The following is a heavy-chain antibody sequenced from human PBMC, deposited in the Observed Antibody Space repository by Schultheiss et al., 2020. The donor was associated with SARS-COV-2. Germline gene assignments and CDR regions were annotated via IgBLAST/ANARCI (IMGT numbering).Heavy chain of an antibody. CDR2: ISSSSSYI. CDR3: ARDMRSGYSPYYFDY. D-gene: IGHD5-12*01. Sequence: GGSLRLSCAASGFTFSSYSMNWVRQAPGKGLEWVSSISSSSSYIYYADSVKGRFTISRDNAKNSLYLQMNSLRAEDTAVYYCARDMRSGYSPYYFDYWGQGTLVTVSS. J-gene: IGHJ4*02. V-gene: IGHV3-21*01. CDR1: GFTFSSYS.